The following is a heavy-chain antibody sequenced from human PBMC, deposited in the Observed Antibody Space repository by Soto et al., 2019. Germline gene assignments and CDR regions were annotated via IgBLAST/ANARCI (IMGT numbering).Heavy chain of an antibody. D-gene: IGHD6-19*01. CDR2: IYYSGST. CDR1: GGSISSYY. CDR3: ARESSGWLYFDY. V-gene: IGHV4-59*01. J-gene: IGHJ4*02. Sequence: QVQLQESGPGLVKPSETLSLTCTVSGGSISSYYWSWIRQPPGKGLEWIGYIYYSGSTNYNPSLTRXFTISVDTCMNQFSPKITSVTAVEPAVYSCARESSGWLYFDYCGQGTLVTLSP.